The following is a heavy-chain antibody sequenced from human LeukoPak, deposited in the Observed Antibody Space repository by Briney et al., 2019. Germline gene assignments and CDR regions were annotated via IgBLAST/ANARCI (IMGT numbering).Heavy chain of an antibody. Sequence: PGGSLRLSCSASGFTFSSYAMHWVRQAPGKGLEYVSAISSNGGSTYYADSVKGRFTISRDNSKNTLYLQMSSLRAEDTAVYYCVKGGDWSLGAFDIWGQGTMVTVSS. V-gene: IGHV3-64D*06. J-gene: IGHJ3*02. CDR3: VKGGDWSLGAFDI. CDR1: GFTFSSYA. CDR2: ISSNGGST. D-gene: IGHD2-21*02.